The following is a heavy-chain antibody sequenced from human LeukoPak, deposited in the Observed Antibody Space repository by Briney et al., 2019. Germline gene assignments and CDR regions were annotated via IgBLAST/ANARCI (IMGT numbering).Heavy chain of an antibody. CDR2: IIPIFGTA. CDR3: ASARAPYYDSPYYFDY. Sequence: ASVKVSCKASGCTVSSYAISRVRQAPGQGLEWMGGIIPIFGTANYAQKFQGRVTITADESTSTAYMELSSLRSEDTAVYYCASARAPYYDSPYYFDYWGQGTLVTVSS. V-gene: IGHV1-69*13. D-gene: IGHD3-22*01. J-gene: IGHJ4*02. CDR1: GCTVSSYA.